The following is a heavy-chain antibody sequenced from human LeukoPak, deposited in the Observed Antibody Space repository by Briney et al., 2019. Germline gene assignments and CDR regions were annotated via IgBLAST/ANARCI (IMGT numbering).Heavy chain of an antibody. V-gene: IGHV4-39*07. Sequence: SETLSLTCTVSGGSISSSSYYWGWIRQPPGKGLEWIGSIYYSGSTYYNPSLKSRVTISVDTSKNQFSLKLSSVTAADTAVYYCAREADRWFGMGNAFDIWGQGTMVTVSS. CDR3: AREADRWFGMGNAFDI. CDR1: GGSISSSSYY. J-gene: IGHJ3*02. D-gene: IGHD3-10*01. CDR2: IYYSGST.